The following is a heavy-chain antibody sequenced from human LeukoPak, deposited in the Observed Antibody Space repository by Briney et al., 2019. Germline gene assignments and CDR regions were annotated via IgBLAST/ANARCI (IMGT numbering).Heavy chain of an antibody. J-gene: IGHJ5*02. Sequence: ASVKVSCKASGYTFTSYAMHWVRQAPGQRLEWMGWINAGNGNTKYSQEFQGRVTITRDTSASTAYMELSSLRSEDMVVYYCARAYCSGGSCHLRWFDPWGQGTLVTVSS. CDR1: GYTFTSYA. CDR3: ARAYCSGGSCHLRWFDP. V-gene: IGHV1-3*03. CDR2: INAGNGNT. D-gene: IGHD2-15*01.